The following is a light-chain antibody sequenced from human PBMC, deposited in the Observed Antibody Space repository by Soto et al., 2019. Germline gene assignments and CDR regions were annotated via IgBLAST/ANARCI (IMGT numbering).Light chain of an antibody. J-gene: IGKJ4*01. V-gene: IGKV3-20*01. CDR1: QSISSSY. CDR3: QQYNSLPLT. Sequence: EIELTQSPSTLSLSLGESATLSCMASQSISSSYLAWYQQKPGQAPKLLIYGASSMASGIPDRFSGSGSGTNFTLTISRLEPDDFAVYYCQQYNSLPLTFGGGTKVDIK. CDR2: GAS.